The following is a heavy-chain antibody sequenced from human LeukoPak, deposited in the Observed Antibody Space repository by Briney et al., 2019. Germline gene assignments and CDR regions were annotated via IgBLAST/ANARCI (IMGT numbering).Heavy chain of an antibody. D-gene: IGHD6-19*01. CDR3: AGDSSGWTGGWFDP. CDR1: GGSISSYY. Sequence: PSETLSLTCTVSGGSISSYYWSWIRQPPGKGREWIGYIYYSGSTNYNPSLKSRVTISVDTSKSQFSLKLSSVTAADTAVYYCAGDSSGWTGGWFDPWGQGTLVTVSS. V-gene: IGHV4-59*01. J-gene: IGHJ5*02. CDR2: IYYSGST.